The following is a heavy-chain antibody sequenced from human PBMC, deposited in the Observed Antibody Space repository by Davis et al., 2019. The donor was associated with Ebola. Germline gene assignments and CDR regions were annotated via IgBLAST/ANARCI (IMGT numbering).Heavy chain of an antibody. CDR1: GFTVSSNY. V-gene: IGHV3-53*01. CDR3: ARFTVLRWFDP. CDR2: IYSGGST. D-gene: IGHD4-17*01. J-gene: IGHJ5*02. Sequence: GESLKISCAASGFTVSSNYMSWVRQAPGKGLEWVSVIYSGGSTYYADSVKGRFTISRHNSKNTLYLQMNSLRAEDTAVYYCARFTVLRWFDPWGQGTLVTVSS.